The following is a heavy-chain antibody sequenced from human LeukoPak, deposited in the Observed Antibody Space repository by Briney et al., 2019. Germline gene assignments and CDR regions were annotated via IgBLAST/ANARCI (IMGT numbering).Heavy chain of an antibody. CDR2: INQDAREI. CDR3: AKVGTGNHQYGSGDFDS. J-gene: IGHJ4*02. D-gene: IGHD3-10*01. V-gene: IGHV3-7*01. Sequence: GGSLRLSCAAYGFTFTTYWMNWYRQAPGKGLEWVGDINQDAREINYVDSVRGRFTISRDNAKNSLHLQMNSLRAEDTAVYYCAKVGTGNHQYGSGDFDSWGQGTLVTVSS. CDR1: GFTFTTYW.